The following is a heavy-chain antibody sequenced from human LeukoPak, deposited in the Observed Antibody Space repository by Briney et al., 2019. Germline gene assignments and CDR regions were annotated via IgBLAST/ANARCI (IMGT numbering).Heavy chain of an antibody. CDR1: GGSISSSSYY. CDR3: ARLRWHYFDY. V-gene: IGHV4-39*01. D-gene: IGHD4-23*01. CDR2: IYYSGST. Sequence: PSETLSLTCTVSGGSISSSSYYWGWIRQPPGKGLEWIGSIYYSGSTYYNPSLKSRVTISVDTSKNQFSLKLSSVTAADTAVYYCARLRWHYFDYWGQGTLVTVSS. J-gene: IGHJ4*02.